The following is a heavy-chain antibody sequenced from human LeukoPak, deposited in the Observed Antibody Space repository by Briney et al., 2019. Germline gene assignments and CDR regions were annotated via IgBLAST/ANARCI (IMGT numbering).Heavy chain of an antibody. V-gene: IGHV1-24*01. J-gene: IGHJ4*02. CDR3: ATEGPSNPYYDSSGEPHFDY. D-gene: IGHD3-22*01. Sequence: ASVKVSCKVSGYTLNELSMHWVRQAPGKGLEWMGGFDTENSETIYAQKFLGRVTMTEDTSTDTAYMELRSLRSEDTAVYYCATEGPSNPYYDSSGEPHFDYWGQGTLVTVSS. CDR1: GYTLNELS. CDR2: FDTENSET.